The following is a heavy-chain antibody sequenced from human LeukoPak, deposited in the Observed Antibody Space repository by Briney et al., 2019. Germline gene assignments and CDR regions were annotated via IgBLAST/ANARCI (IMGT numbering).Heavy chain of an antibody. Sequence: SVKVSCKASGRSFSTYAISWVRQAPGQGPEWMGGIIPTFGTTNYAQKFQGRVTITTDEVTTTAYTAYMELSSLRSEDTAVYYCSNNAFGDYAFDYWGQGTLVTVSS. CDR3: SNNAFGDYAFDY. CDR2: IIPTFGTT. CDR1: GRSFSTYA. J-gene: IGHJ4*02. V-gene: IGHV1-69*05. D-gene: IGHD4-17*01.